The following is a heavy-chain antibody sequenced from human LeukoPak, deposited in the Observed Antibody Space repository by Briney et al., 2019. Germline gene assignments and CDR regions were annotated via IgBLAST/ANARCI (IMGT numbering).Heavy chain of an antibody. J-gene: IGHJ3*02. CDR2: IIPIFGTA. V-gene: IGHV1-69*05. D-gene: IGHD5-24*01. Sequence: SVKVSCKASGGTFSSYAISWVRQAPGQGLEWMGGIIPIFGTANYAQKFQGRVTITTDESTSTAYMELSSLRSEDTAVYYRARDIGVVEMATSGSAFDIWGQGTMVTVSS. CDR3: ARDIGVVEMATSGSAFDI. CDR1: GGTFSSYA.